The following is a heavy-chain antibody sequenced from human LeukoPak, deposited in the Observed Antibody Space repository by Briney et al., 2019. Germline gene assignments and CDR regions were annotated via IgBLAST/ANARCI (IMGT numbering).Heavy chain of an antibody. CDR1: GFTFSSYW. J-gene: IGHJ4*02. Sequence: PGGALRLSWAASGFTFSSYWMSWVRQAPGKGLEGVANIREDGSEKYYVDSVKGQFTISRDNAKNSLFLQMDSLKAEDTAVYYCARDLAGHYYGSGSSFDYWGQGTLATVSS. D-gene: IGHD3-10*01. V-gene: IGHV3-7*01. CDR3: ARDLAGHYYGSGSSFDY. CDR2: IREDGSEK.